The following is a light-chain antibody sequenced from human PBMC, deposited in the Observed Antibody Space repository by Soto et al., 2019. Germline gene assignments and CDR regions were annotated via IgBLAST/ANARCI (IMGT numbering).Light chain of an antibody. V-gene: IGKV3-20*01. CDR3: QQYGSSPLT. J-gene: IGKJ4*01. CDR1: QSVGASY. CDR2: GAS. Sequence: EVELTQSPGTLSLSPGERATLSCRASQSVGASYLAWYQQKPGQAPRLLIYGASSRATGIPDRFSGSGSGTDFTLTVSRLEPEDFAVYYCQQYGSSPLTFGGGTKVEIK.